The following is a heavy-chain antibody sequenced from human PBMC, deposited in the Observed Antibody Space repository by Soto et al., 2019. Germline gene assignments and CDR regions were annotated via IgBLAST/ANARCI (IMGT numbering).Heavy chain of an antibody. D-gene: IGHD2-15*01. V-gene: IGHV1-18*01. J-gene: IGHJ5*02. CDR3: ARVRRRGGYCSGGSCWDP. CDR2: ISAYNGNT. Sequence: QVQLVQSGAEVKKPGASVKVSCKASGYTFTSYGISWVRQAPGQGLEWMGWISAYNGNTNYAQKLQGSVTMTTDTSTSTAYMELRSLRSDDTAVYYCARVRRRGGYCSGGSCWDPWGQGTLVTVSS. CDR1: GYTFTSYG.